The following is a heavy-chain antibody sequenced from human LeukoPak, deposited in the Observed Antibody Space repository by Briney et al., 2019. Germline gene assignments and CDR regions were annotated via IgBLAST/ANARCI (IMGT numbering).Heavy chain of an antibody. CDR2: INPSGGST. CDR1: GYTFSSYY. J-gene: IGHJ4*02. CDR3: ARVGLGDGDYFDY. Sequence: ASVKVPCKASGYTFSSYYMHWVRQAPGQGLEWMGIINPSGGSTSYAQKFQGRVTMTRDTSTSTVYMELSSLRSEDTAVYYCARVGLGDGDYFDYWGQGTLVTVSS. V-gene: IGHV1-46*03. D-gene: IGHD2-21*02.